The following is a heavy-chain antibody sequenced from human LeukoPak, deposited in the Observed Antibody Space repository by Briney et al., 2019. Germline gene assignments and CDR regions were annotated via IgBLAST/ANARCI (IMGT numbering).Heavy chain of an antibody. CDR1: GFTFSSFG. Sequence: GGSLRLSCAASGFTFSSFGMHWVRQAPGKGLEWVAFIHYDGSNKYYVDSVKGRFTVSRDNSKNRLYLQMNSLRAEDTAVYYCARDTPIYDSSGYYYSLGYWGQGTLVTVSS. V-gene: IGHV3-30*02. CDR2: IHYDGSNK. D-gene: IGHD3-22*01. CDR3: ARDTPIYDSSGYYYSLGY. J-gene: IGHJ4*02.